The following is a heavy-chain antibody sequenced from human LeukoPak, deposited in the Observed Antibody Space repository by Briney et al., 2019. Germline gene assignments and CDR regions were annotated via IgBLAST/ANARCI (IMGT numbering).Heavy chain of an antibody. V-gene: IGHV3-11*04. CDR3: ARDRAVGASDSYDL. Sequence: PGGSLTLSCTGSGFTFSDRYMAWIRQRPGKGLEWLSYISTSDRRVYLAASVKGRFTVSRDDARKSLFLQMNSLRPDDTAVYYCARDRAVGASDSYDLWGPGTMVIVSS. D-gene: IGHD4-23*01. J-gene: IGHJ3*01. CDR1: GFTFSDRY. CDR2: ISTSDRRV.